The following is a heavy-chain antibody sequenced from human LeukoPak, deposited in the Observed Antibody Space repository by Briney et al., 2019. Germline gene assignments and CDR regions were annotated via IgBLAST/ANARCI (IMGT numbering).Heavy chain of an antibody. CDR1: GFTFSSXS. CDR2: ISSSSSYI. CDR3: ARDGSGSYLH. V-gene: IGHV3-21*01. D-gene: IGHD3-10*01. J-gene: IGHJ4*02. Sequence: RLXXAASGFTFSSXSMXXVRQAXXXXXXXASSISSSSSYIYYADSVKGRFTISRDNAKNSLYLQMNSLRAEDTAVYYCARDGSGSYLHWGQGTLVTVSS.